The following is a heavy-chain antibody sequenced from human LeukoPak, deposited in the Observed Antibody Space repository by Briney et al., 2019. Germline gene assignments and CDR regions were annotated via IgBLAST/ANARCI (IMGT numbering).Heavy chain of an antibody. CDR1: GGSISSSSYY. CDR2: IYYSGST. J-gene: IGHJ4*02. V-gene: IGHV4-61*05. D-gene: IGHD1-26*01. CDR3: ASYDPVGATVY. Sequence: PSETLSLTCTVSGGSISSSSYYWGWIRQSTGKGLEWIGYIYYSGSTNYNPSLKSRVTISVDTSKNQFSLKLSSVTAADTAVYYCASYDPVGATVYWGQGTLVTVSS.